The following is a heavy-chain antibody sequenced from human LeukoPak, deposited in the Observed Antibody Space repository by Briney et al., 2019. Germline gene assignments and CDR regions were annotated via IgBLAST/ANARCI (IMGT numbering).Heavy chain of an antibody. CDR3: ARGGELRYFDY. Sequence: SETLSLTCAVSGYSNSSGYYWSWIRQPPGRELEWIATAYHSGNRYYNPSLRSRVTISVDTSENQFSLSVNTVTAADTALYFCARGGELRYFDYWGQGTLVTVSS. CDR1: GYSNSSGYY. CDR2: AYHSGNR. J-gene: IGHJ4*02. V-gene: IGHV4-38-2*01. D-gene: IGHD3-9*01.